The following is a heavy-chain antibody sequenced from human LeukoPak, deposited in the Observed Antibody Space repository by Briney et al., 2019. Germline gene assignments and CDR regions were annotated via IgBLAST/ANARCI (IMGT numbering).Heavy chain of an antibody. J-gene: IGHJ4*02. CDR3: ARITGAHFDY. CDR1: GGSISSSSYY. D-gene: IGHD7-27*01. CDR2: IYYSGST. V-gene: IGHV4-39*01. Sequence: PSGTLSLTCTVSGGSISSSSYYWGWIRQPPGKGLEWIGSIYYSGSTYYNPSLKSRVTISVDTSKNQFSLKLSSVTAADTAVHYCARITGAHFDYWGQGTLVTVSS.